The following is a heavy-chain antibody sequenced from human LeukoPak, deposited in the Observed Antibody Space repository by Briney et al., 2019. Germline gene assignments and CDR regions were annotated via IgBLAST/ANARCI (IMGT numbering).Heavy chain of an antibody. V-gene: IGHV3-30-3*01. CDR3: ARDLNFVGSSWGFDY. D-gene: IGHD6-13*01. Sequence: PGGSLRLSCAASGFTFSSYAMHWVRQAPGKGLEWVAVISYDGSNKYYADSVKGRFTISRDNSKNTLYLQMNSLRAEDTAVYYCARDLNFVGSSWGFDYWGQGTLVTVSS. CDR2: ISYDGSNK. CDR1: GFTFSSYA. J-gene: IGHJ4*02.